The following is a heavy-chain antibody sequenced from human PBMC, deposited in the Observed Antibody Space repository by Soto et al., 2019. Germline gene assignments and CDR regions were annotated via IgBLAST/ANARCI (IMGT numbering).Heavy chain of an antibody. V-gene: IGHV3-23*01. CDR1: GFTFSSYA. CDR3: AKDLPDSKNYYYYGMDV. J-gene: IGHJ6*02. CDR2: ISGSGGST. D-gene: IGHD3-3*01. Sequence: GSLRLSCAASGFTFSSYAMSWVRQAPGKGLEWVSAISGSGGSTYYADSVKGRFTISRDNSKNTLYLQMNSLRAEDTAVYYCAKDLPDSKNYYYYGMDVWGQGTTVTVS.